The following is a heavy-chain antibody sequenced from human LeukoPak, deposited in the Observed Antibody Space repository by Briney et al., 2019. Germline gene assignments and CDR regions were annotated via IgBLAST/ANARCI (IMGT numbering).Heavy chain of an antibody. CDR3: ARRRIPGYSSGWYVREPRIQPYYFDY. Sequence: PSEPLSLTCAVYGGSFSGYYWSWIRQPPGKGLEWIGEINHSGSTNYNPSLKSRVTISVDTSKNQFSLKLSSVTAADTAVYYCARRRIPGYSSGWYVREPRIQPYYFDYWGQGTLVTVSS. J-gene: IGHJ4*02. D-gene: IGHD6-19*01. CDR2: INHSGST. V-gene: IGHV4-34*01. CDR1: GGSFSGYY.